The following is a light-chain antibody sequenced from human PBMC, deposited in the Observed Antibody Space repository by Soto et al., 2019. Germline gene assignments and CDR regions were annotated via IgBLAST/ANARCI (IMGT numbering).Light chain of an antibody. CDR3: QSYDSSLSGSYV. J-gene: IGLJ1*01. V-gene: IGLV1-40*01. CDR2: GNS. CDR1: SSNIGARYD. Sequence: QSVLTQPPSVSGAPGQRVTISCTGSSSNIGARYDVHWYQHLPGTAPKLLIYGNSNRPSGVPHRFSGSKSGTSASLAITGLQAEDEADYYCQSYDSSLSGSYVFGTGTKVTVL.